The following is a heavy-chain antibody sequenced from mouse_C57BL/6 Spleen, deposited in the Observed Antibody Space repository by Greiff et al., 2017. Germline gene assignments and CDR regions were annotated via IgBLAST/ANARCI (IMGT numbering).Heavy chain of an antibody. D-gene: IGHD4-1*01. CDR1: GYSITSGYY. Sequence: ESGPGLVKPSQSLSLTCSVTGYSITSGYYWNWIRQFPGNKLEWMGYISYDGSNNYNPSLKNRISITRDTSKNQFFLKLNSLTTEDTATYYCAKAPGTWFADWGKGTLVTVSA. CDR2: ISYDGSN. V-gene: IGHV3-6*01. J-gene: IGHJ3*01. CDR3: AKAPGTWFAD.